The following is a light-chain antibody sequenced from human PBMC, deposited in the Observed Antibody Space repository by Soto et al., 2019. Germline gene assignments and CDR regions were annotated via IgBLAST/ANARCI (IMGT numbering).Light chain of an antibody. Sequence: QSALTQPASVSGSPGQSITISCTGTSSDVGGYNYVSWYQQHPGKAPKLMIYEVSNRPSGVSNRFSGSKSGNTASLTISGLQAEDEADYYCSSYTSINTWVFGDGTMLTVL. V-gene: IGLV2-14*01. J-gene: IGLJ3*02. CDR2: EVS. CDR1: SSDVGGYNY. CDR3: SSYTSINTWV.